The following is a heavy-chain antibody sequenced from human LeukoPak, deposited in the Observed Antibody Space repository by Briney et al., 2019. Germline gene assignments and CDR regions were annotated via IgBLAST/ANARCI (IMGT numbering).Heavy chain of an antibody. J-gene: IGHJ4*02. CDR1: GYTFTSYG. CDR3: ARRSARYCSGGSCYFDY. D-gene: IGHD2-15*01. CDR2: ISAYNGNT. Sequence: ASVKVSCKASGYTFTSYGISWVRQAPGQGLEWMGWISAYNGNTNYAQKLQGRVTMTTDTSTSTAYMELRSLRSDDTAVYYCARRSARYCSGGSCYFDYWGQGTLVTVSS. V-gene: IGHV1-18*01.